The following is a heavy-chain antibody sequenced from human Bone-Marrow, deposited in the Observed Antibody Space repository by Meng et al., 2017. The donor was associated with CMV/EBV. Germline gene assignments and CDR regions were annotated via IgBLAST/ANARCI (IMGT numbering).Heavy chain of an antibody. V-gene: IGHV4-4*07. CDR3: ARGRGVDFSSGYSPLLSYYYYGMDV. Sequence: SETLSLTCTVSGGSISSYYWSWIRQLAGKGLEWIGSIYHSRSTYYNPSLKCRVTISVDTSKNQFSLNLSSVTAADTAVYYGARGRGVDFSSGYSPLLSYYYYGMDVWGQGTTVTVSS. J-gene: IGHJ6*02. CDR1: GGSISSYY. CDR2: IYHSRST. D-gene: IGHD3-3*01.